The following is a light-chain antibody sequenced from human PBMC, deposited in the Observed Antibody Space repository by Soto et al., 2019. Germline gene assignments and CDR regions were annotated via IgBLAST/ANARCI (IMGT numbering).Light chain of an antibody. J-gene: IGKJ5*01. CDR3: QQYYSYPYT. CDR1: RSVDTD. V-gene: IGKV3-15*01. CDR2: ATS. Sequence: EILITQSPATLSVSPGDSATLSCRASRSVDTDLAWYQQKPGQAPRLLVFATSARATGVPDRFRGSRSGTDFTLTISCLQSEDFATYYCQQYYSYPYTFGQRTRLEIK.